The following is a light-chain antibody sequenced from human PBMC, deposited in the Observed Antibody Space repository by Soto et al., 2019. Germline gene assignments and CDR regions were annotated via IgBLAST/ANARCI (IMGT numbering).Light chain of an antibody. CDR2: AAS. CDR3: QQRSSWIT. Sequence: EIVLAQSPGSLSLSPGEGATLSCSATQSVSSNLLAWYQQKPGQAPRLLIYAASSRATGIPARFSGSGSGIEFTLTISSLQSEDFAVYYCQQRSSWITFGQGTRLEIK. CDR1: QSVSSNL. J-gene: IGKJ5*01. V-gene: IGKV3D-20*02.